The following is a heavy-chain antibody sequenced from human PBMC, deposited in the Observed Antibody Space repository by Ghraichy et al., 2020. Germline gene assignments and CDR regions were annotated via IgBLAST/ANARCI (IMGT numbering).Heavy chain of an antibody. Sequence: GGSLRLSCAASGFTFSSYAMSWVRQAPGKGLEWVSAISGSGGSTYYADSVKGRFTISRDNSKNTLYLQMNSLRAEDTAVYYCAKALFITTVDTAMVTRYYYYGMDVWGQGTTVTVSS. CDR1: GFTFSSYA. V-gene: IGHV3-23*01. J-gene: IGHJ6*02. CDR2: ISGSGGST. D-gene: IGHD5-18*01. CDR3: AKALFITTVDTAMVTRYYYYGMDV.